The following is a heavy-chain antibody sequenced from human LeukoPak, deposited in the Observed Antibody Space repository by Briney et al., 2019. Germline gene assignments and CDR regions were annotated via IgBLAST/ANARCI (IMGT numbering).Heavy chain of an antibody. CDR1: GFGFTYG. CDR3: ARGNYGGAFDI. Sequence: PGGSLRLSCAASGFGFTYGMHWVRQAPGKGLEWVTYIRKDGSNIYYAESVKGRFTISRDNAKNSLYLQMNSLRAEDTAVYYCARGNYGGAFDIWGQGTMVTVSS. D-gene: IGHD1-7*01. J-gene: IGHJ3*02. CDR2: IRKDGSNI. V-gene: IGHV3-30*02.